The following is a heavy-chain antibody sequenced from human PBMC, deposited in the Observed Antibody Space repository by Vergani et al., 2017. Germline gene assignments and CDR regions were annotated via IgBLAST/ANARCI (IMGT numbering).Heavy chain of an antibody. CDR3: ARVPRGYGGDPEDYYYGMDV. D-gene: IGHD2-21*02. CDR1: GATFRSYT. CDR2: IIPVLGKT. Sequence: QVQLVQSGAEVKKPGSSVKVSCKASGATFRSYTISWVRQVPGQGLEWMGRIIPVLGKTKYAQDFQGRLTITADTSTSTAYMALTSLRSQDTAVYYCARVPRGYGGDPEDYYYGMDVWRQGTTVTVSS. J-gene: IGHJ6*02. V-gene: IGHV1-69*08.